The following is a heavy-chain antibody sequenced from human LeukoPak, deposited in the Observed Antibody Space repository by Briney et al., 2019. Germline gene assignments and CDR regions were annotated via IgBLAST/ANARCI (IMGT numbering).Heavy chain of an antibody. V-gene: IGHV3-23*01. Sequence: PGRSLRLSCAASGFTFSSYGMHWVRQAPGKGLEWVSVISGSGGVTYYADSVKGRFTISRDNSKNTLYVQMNSLRDEDTAVYYCAKGGGDNSVRRLNYWGQGTLVTVSS. CDR2: ISGSGGVT. J-gene: IGHJ4*02. D-gene: IGHD4-23*01. CDR1: GFTFSSYG. CDR3: AKGGGDNSVRRLNY.